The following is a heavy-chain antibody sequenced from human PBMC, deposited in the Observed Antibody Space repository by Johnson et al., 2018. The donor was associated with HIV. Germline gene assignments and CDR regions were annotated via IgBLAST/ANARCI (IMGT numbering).Heavy chain of an antibody. D-gene: IGHD1-26*01. V-gene: IGHV3-30*02. CDR3: AKDREDAFDI. Sequence: QVQLVESGGGVVRPGGSLRLSCAASGFTFSSYGMHWVRQAPGKGLEWVAVIRYDGSNKYYADSVKGRFTISRDNSKNTLYLQMNSLRAEDTAVYYCAKDREDAFDIWGQGTMVTVSS. J-gene: IGHJ3*02. CDR2: IRYDGSNK. CDR1: GFTFSSYG.